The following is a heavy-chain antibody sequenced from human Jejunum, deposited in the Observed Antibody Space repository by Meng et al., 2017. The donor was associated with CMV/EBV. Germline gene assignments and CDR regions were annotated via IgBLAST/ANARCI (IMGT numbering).Heavy chain of an antibody. V-gene: IGHV3-21*01. Sequence: TFSDDTMNWVRQAPGKGLEWVSSISGSSNYIYYADSLKGRFTISRDNARNSLHLQLNSLRAEDTAVYYCARAGAFWSGYYTDAFDIWGRGTMVTVSS. CDR3: ARAGAFWSGYYTDAFDI. CDR1: TFSDDT. CDR2: ISGSSNYI. J-gene: IGHJ3*02. D-gene: IGHD3-3*01.